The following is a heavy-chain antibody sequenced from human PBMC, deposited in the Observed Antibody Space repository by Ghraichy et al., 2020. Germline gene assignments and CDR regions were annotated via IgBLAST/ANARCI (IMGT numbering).Heavy chain of an antibody. CDR1: GFSFDDYA. CDR3: AGEGYTSGWIRVSGLEGVYGMDV. V-gene: IGHV3-9*01. J-gene: IGHJ6*02. CDR2: ISWNSGSI. D-gene: IGHD6-19*01. Sequence: GGSLRLSCAASGFSFDDYAMHWVRQAPGKGLEWVSGISWNSGSIGYADSVKGRFTISRDNAKNSLYLQMNSLRADDTALYYCAGEGYTSGWIRVSGLEGVYGMDVGGQGTTVTVSS.